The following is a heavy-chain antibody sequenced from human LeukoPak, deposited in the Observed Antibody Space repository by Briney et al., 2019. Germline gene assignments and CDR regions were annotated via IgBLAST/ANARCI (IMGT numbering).Heavy chain of an antibody. D-gene: IGHD3-10*01. J-gene: IGHJ3*02. CDR3: AKDAPLRRLRWFIGTFDI. V-gene: IGHV3-23*01. CDR2: ISGSGETA. Sequence: PGGSLRLSCVASGFMFSAYAMSWVRQAPGKGPEWVSVISGSGETAYYADSVKGRFTVSRDISKNTLYLQMNSLRVEDTAIYYCAKDAPLRRLRWFIGTFDIWGQGTMVTVSS. CDR1: GFMFSAYA.